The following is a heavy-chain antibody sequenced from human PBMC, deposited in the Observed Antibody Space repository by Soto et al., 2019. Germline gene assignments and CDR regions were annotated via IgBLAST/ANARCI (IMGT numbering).Heavy chain of an antibody. CDR3: ARDGTLRFLEWSHYYYYMDV. J-gene: IGHJ6*03. V-gene: IGHV1-2*04. Sequence: GASVKVSCKASGYTFTGYYMHWVRQAPGQGLEWMGWINPNSGGTNYAQKFQGWVTMTRDTSISTAYMELSRLRSDDTAVYYCARDGTLRFLEWSHYYYYMDVWGKGTTVTAP. D-gene: IGHD3-3*01. CDR2: INPNSGGT. CDR1: GYTFTGYY.